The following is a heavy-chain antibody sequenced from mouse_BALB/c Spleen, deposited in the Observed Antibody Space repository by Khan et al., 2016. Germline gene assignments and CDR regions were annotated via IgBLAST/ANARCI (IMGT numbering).Heavy chain of an antibody. V-gene: IGHV1-87*01. Sequence: QVQLQQSGPELARPGASVKLSCKASGYTFTNYWMQWVKQRPGQGLEWIGAIYPGAGDTRYTQKFKGTATLTSDASSSKASMQLSSLASEDSAVYDWARLDGDDGDYWGQGTTLTVSS. CDR2: IYPGAGDT. J-gene: IGHJ2*01. CDR1: GYTFTNYW. CDR3: ARLDGDDGDY. D-gene: IGHD2-2*01.